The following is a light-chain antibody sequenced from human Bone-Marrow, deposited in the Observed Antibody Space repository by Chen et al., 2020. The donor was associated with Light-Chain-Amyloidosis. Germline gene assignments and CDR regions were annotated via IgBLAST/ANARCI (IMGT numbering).Light chain of an antibody. V-gene: IGLV1-47*01. Sequence: QSVLTQPPAASGTPGQRVTISCPGASSNIGIHYVYWYQPFPGAAPNLLIHRNNQRPSGVPDRFSASNSGTSAYLASSGLRSEDEADYYCEAWDGSLGGSVFGPGTKVIVL. CDR2: RNN. CDR3: EAWDGSLGGSV. J-gene: IGLJ1*01. CDR1: SSNIGIHY.